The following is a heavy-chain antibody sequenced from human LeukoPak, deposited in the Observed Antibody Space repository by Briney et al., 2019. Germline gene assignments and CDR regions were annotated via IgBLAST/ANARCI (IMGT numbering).Heavy chain of an antibody. CDR2: INPNSGGT. CDR3: ARSSPVVTAIFDY. J-gene: IGHJ4*02. V-gene: IGHV1-2*02. CDR1: GYTFTGYY. Sequence: ASVKVSCKASGYTFTGYYMHWVRQAPGQGLEWMGWINPNSGGTNYAQKFQGRVTMTRDTSISTAYMELSRLRSDDTAVYYCARSSPVVTAIFDYWGQGTLVTVSS. D-gene: IGHD4-23*01.